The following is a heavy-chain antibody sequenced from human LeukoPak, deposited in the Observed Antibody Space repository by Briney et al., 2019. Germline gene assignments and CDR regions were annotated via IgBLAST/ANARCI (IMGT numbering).Heavy chain of an antibody. J-gene: IGHJ4*02. CDR1: GFTFSSYA. V-gene: IGHV3-23*01. D-gene: IGHD3-3*01. CDR2: ISGSGGST. CDR3: ARKRTSRFLEWLLYAPFDY. Sequence: GGSLRLSCAASGFTFSSYAMSWVRQAPGKGLGWVSAISGSGGSTYYADSVKGRFTISRDNSKNTLYLQMNSLRAEDTAVYYCARKRTSRFLEWLLYAPFDYWGQGTLVTVSS.